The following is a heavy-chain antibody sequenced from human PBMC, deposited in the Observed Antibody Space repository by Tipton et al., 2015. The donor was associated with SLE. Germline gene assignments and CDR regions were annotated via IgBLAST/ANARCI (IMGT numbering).Heavy chain of an antibody. Sequence: SLRLSCSASGFTFGDFAMSWVRQAPGGGLEWVAVIWYDGSNKYYADSVKGRFTISRDNSKNTLYLQMNSLRAEDTAVYYCANQLVNYYYGMDVWGQGTTVTVSS. J-gene: IGHJ6*02. CDR2: IWYDGSNK. CDR3: ANQLVNYYYGMDV. CDR1: GFTFGDFA. V-gene: IGHV3-33*06. D-gene: IGHD6-13*01.